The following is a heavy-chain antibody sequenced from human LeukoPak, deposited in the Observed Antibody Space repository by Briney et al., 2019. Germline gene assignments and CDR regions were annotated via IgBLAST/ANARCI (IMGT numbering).Heavy chain of an antibody. V-gene: IGHV3-30*18. J-gene: IGHJ4*02. CDR1: GFTFSSYG. D-gene: IGHD1-26*01. CDR2: ISYDGSNK. CDR3: AKDLAALGELLPLFGY. Sequence: GGSLRLSCAASGFTFSSYGMHWVRQAPGKGLEWVAVISYDGSNKYYADSVKGRFTISRDNSKNTLYLQMNSLRAEDTAVYYCAKDLAALGELLPLFGYWGQGTLVTVSS.